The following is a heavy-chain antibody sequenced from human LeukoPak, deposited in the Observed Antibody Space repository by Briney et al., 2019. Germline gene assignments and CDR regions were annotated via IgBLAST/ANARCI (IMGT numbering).Heavy chain of an antibody. D-gene: IGHD3-10*01. CDR3: ARATYYYGSGSLDV. CDR1: GFTFSSYE. V-gene: IGHV3-48*03. Sequence: GGSLRLSCAASGFTFSSYEMNWVRQAPGKGLEWVSYISSSGSTIYYADSVKGRFTISRDNAKNSLYLQMNSLRAEDTAVYYCARATYYYGSGSLDVWGKGTTVTISS. CDR2: ISSSGSTI. J-gene: IGHJ6*04.